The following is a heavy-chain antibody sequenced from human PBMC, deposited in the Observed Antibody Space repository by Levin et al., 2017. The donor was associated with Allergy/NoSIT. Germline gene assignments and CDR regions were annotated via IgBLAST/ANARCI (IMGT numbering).Heavy chain of an antibody. CDR3: AKDTDDFDWSGYSEH. D-gene: IGHD3-3*01. CDR1: GFTFSSYG. CDR2: ISYDGSNK. Sequence: LSLTCAASGFTFSSYGMHWVRQAPGKGLEWVAVISYDGSNKYYADSVKGRFTISRDNSKNTLYLQMNSLRAEDTAVYYCAKDTDDFDWSGYSEHWGQGTLVTVSS. J-gene: IGHJ4*02. V-gene: IGHV3-30*18.